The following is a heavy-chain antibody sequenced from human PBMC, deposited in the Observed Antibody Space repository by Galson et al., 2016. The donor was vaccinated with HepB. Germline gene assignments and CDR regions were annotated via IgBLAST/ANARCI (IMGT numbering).Heavy chain of an antibody. CDR2: IKQDESEK. D-gene: IGHD3-16*01. CDR1: GFTFTTYW. CDR3: ATFIEENSSFGS. V-gene: IGHV3-7*01. J-gene: IGHJ5*02. Sequence: SLRLSCAASGFTFTTYWMSWVRQAPGKGLEWVANIKQDESEKFYVDSVKGRFTVSRDNAKNSLFLQMRSMRAEDTAVYFCATFIEENSSFGSWGQGTLVPVSS.